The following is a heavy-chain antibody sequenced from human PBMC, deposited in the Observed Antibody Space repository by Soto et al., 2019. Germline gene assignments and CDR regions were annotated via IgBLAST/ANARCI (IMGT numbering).Heavy chain of an antibody. CDR1: GGPFSSYA. Sequence: SVKVSCKASGGPFSSYAISCVRHSPGQLLEWMGGIIPIFGTANYAQKFQGRVTITADESTSTAYMELSSLRSEDTAVYYCARSSAIYDSSGYYLLYTWFDTWGQGTLVTVSS. CDR2: IIPIFGTA. V-gene: IGHV1-69*13. J-gene: IGHJ5*02. CDR3: ARSSAIYDSSGYYLLYTWFDT. D-gene: IGHD3-22*01.